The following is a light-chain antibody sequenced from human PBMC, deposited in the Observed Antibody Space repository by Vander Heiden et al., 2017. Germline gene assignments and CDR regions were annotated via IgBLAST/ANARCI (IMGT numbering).Light chain of an antibody. CDR1: QSISSY. CDR3: QQSDSTPWT. V-gene: IGKV1-39*01. Sequence: DIQMTQSPSSLSASVGDRVTITCRASQSISSYLNWYQQKPGKAPKLLIYASSSLQSGLPSRFSGSGSGTDFTLTISRLQPEDFATYYCQQSDSTPWTFGQGTKVEIK. CDR2: ASS. J-gene: IGKJ1*01.